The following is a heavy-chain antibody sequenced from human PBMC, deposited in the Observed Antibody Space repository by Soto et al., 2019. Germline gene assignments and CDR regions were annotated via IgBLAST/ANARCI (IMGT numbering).Heavy chain of an antibody. Sequence: PSETLSLTCTVSGGSISSYYWSWIRQPPGKGLEWIGYIYYSGSTNYNPSLKSRVTISVDTSKNQFSLKLSSVTAADTAVYYCARDPVSRIAAAVHFDYWGQGTLVTVSS. J-gene: IGHJ4*02. CDR1: GGSISSYY. CDR2: IYYSGST. D-gene: IGHD6-13*01. CDR3: ARDPVSRIAAAVHFDY. V-gene: IGHV4-59*01.